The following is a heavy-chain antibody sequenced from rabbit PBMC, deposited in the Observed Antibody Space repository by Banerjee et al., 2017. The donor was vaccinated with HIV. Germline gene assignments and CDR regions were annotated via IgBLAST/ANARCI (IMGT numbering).Heavy chain of an antibody. D-gene: IGHD8-1*01. J-gene: IGHJ4*01. V-gene: IGHV1S45*01. CDR2: IYAGSSGST. CDR3: ARTYVGSSYWMYAFNL. Sequence: QEQVVESGGGLVQPEGSLTLTCKASGFDFNSCAMCWVRQAPGKGLEWIACIYAGSSGSTYYASWAKGRFTISKTSSTTVTLQMTSLTAADTATYFCARTYVGSSYWMYAFNLWGPGTLVTVS. CDR1: GFDFNSCA.